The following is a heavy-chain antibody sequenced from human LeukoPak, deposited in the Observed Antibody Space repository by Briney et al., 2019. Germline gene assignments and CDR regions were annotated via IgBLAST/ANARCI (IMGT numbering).Heavy chain of an antibody. D-gene: IGHD3-9*01. CDR2: ISYDGSNK. Sequence: GGSLRLSCAASGFTFSSYAMHWVRHAPGKGLEWVAVISYDGSNKYYADSVKGRFTISRDNSKNTLYLQMNSLRAEDTAVYYCARALLRYFDWFPTDYWGQGTLVTVSS. J-gene: IGHJ4*02. V-gene: IGHV3-30-3*01. CDR1: GFTFSSYA. CDR3: ARALLRYFDWFPTDY.